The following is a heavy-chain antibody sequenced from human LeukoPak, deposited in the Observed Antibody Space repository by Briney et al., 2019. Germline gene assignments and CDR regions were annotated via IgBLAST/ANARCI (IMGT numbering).Heavy chain of an antibody. CDR2: ISAYNGNT. CDR3: ARSSMGLWFGELCDY. V-gene: IGHV1-18*01. CDR1: GYTFTSYG. J-gene: IGHJ4*02. D-gene: IGHD3-10*01. Sequence: ASVKVSCKASGYTFTSYGISWVRQAPGQGLEWMGWISAYNGNTNYAQKLQGRVTMTTDTSTSTAYMELRSLRSDDTAVYNCARSSMGLWFGELCDYWGQGTLVTVSS.